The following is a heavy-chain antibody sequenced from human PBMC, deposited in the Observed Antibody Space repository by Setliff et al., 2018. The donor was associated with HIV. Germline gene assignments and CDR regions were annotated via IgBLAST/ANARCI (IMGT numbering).Heavy chain of an antibody. J-gene: IGHJ4*02. CDR1: GVSISSSNLY. V-gene: IGHV4-39*07. CDR2: INYSGST. Sequence: SETLSLTCTVSGVSISSSNLYWGWIRQSPGKGMEWIGSINYSGSTYYNPPLTGRVTMSVDTSKNQFSLKVRSVTVADTAVYYCATHFDSSSWYSFDYWGQGTLVTVSS. D-gene: IGHD6-13*01. CDR3: ATHFDSSSWYSFDY.